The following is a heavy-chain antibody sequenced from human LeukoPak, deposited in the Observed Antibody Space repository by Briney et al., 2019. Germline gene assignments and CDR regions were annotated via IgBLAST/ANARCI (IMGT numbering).Heavy chain of an antibody. CDR1: GYTFTNYH. D-gene: IGHD2/OR15-2a*01. Sequence: GASVKVSCKASGYTFTNYHIHWGRQAPGQGLEWMGIINPSGGSTSNAQKFHGRVTMTRDMSTSTVYMELSSLRSEDMAVYYCAKYGHSPYFDSWGQGTLVTVSS. CDR3: AKYGHSPYFDS. V-gene: IGHV1-46*01. J-gene: IGHJ4*02. CDR2: INPSGGST.